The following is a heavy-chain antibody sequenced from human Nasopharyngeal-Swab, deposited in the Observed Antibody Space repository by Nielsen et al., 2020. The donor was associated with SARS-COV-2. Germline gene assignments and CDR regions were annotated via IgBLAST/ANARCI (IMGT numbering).Heavy chain of an antibody. D-gene: IGHD3-10*01. Sequence: ASVKVSCKASGYTFTSYSMNWVRQAPGQGLEWMGWINTNTGNPTYAQGFTGRFVFSLDTSVSTAYLQISSLKAEDTAVYYCARGRYYGSGSYYNWFDPWGQGTLVTVSS. CDR2: INTNTGNP. J-gene: IGHJ5*02. CDR1: GYTFTSYS. V-gene: IGHV7-4-1*02. CDR3: ARGRYYGSGSYYNWFDP.